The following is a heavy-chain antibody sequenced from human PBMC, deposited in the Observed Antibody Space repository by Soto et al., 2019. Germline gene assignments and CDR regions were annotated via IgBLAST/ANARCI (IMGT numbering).Heavy chain of an antibody. V-gene: IGHV3-66*01. CDR1: GFTVSSKY. Sequence: GGSLRLSCAASGFTVSSKYMSWVRQAPGKGLEWVSLIQSGGPTYYADSVKGRFTISRDNSENTLHLQMNSLRAEDTAVYYCAKDLIGYCSGGSCYSGSWAQGTLVTVSS. CDR2: IQSGGPT. D-gene: IGHD2-15*01. J-gene: IGHJ4*02. CDR3: AKDLIGYCSGGSCYSGS.